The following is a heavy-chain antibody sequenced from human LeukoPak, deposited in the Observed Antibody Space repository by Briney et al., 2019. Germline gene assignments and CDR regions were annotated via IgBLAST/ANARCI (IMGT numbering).Heavy chain of an antibody. D-gene: IGHD3-9*01. CDR3: TRDSDITLFDP. CDR2: IRSKAYGGTT. V-gene: IGHV3-49*04. CDR1: GFTFGDYA. Sequence: QPGRSLRLSCTASGFTFGDYAMSWVRQAPGKGLEWVGFIRSKAYGGTTEYAASVKGRFTISRDDSKSIAYLQMNSLKTEDTAVYYCTRDSDITLFDPWGQGTLVTVSS. J-gene: IGHJ5*02.